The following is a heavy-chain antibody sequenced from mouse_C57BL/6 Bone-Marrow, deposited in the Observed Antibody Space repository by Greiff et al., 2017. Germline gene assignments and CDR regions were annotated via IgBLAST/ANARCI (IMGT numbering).Heavy chain of an antibody. J-gene: IGHJ3*01. Sequence: EVKLQESGGGLVQPGGSLSLSCAASGFTFTDYYMSWVRQPPGKALEWLGFIRNKANGYTTEYSASVKGRFTISRDNSQSILYLQMNALRAEDSATYYCARSFYYYGSSSAWFAYWGQGTLVTVSA. CDR1: GFTFTDYY. CDR2: IRNKANGYTT. CDR3: ARSFYYYGSSSAWFAY. V-gene: IGHV7-3*01. D-gene: IGHD1-1*01.